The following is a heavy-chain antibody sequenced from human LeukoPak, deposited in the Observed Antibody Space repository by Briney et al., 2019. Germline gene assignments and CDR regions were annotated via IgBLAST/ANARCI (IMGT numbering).Heavy chain of an antibody. CDR1: GFTFSSYS. CDR3: ARRPDYYDSSGGHFDY. V-gene: IGHV3-21*01. D-gene: IGHD3-22*01. J-gene: IGHJ4*02. CDR2: ISSSSSYI. Sequence: GRSLRLSCAASGFTFSSYSMNWVRQAPGKGLEWVSSISSSSSYIYYADSVKGRFTISRDNAKNSLYLQMNSLRAEDTAVYYCARRPDYYDSSGGHFDYWGQGTLVTVSS.